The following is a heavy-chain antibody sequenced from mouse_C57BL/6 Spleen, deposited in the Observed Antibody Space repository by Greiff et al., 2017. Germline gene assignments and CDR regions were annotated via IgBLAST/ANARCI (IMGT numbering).Heavy chain of an antibody. V-gene: IGHV5-17*01. J-gene: IGHJ4*01. CDR3: ERESTTVVATDAMDY. D-gene: IGHD1-1*01. CDR1: GFTFSDYG. Sequence: EVKLVESGGGLVKPGGSLKLSCAASGFTFSDYGMHWVRQAPEKGLEWVAYISSGSSTIYYADTVKGRFTISRDKAKNTLFLQMTSLRSEVTAMYNCERESTTVVATDAMDYWGQGTSVTVSS. CDR2: ISSGSSTI.